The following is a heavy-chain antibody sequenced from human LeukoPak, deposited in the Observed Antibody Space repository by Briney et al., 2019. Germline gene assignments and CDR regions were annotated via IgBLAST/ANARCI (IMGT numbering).Heavy chain of an antibody. CDR2: IYYSGST. Sequence: PSETLSLTCTVSRGSISSSSYYWGWIRQPPGKGLEWIGSIYYSGSTYYNPSLKSRVTISVDTSKNQFSLKLSSVTAADTAVYYCARTLPNTYYYDSSGQDDAFDIWGQGTMVTVSS. J-gene: IGHJ3*02. D-gene: IGHD3-22*01. CDR3: ARTLPNTYYYDSSGQDDAFDI. V-gene: IGHV4-39*01. CDR1: RGSISSSSYY.